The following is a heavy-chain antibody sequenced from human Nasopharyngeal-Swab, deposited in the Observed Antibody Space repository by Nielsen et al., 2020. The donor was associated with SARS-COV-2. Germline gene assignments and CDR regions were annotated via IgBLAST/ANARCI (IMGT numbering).Heavy chain of an antibody. CDR2: KSGSGGST. D-gene: IGHD5-18*01. CDR3: ARLEGGRGYSYGDYYYYYGMDV. CDR1: GFTCSSYA. Sequence: GGSLRLSCAASGFTCSSYAMSRVRQAPGKGREGDTAKSGSGGSTYYADSVKGRFTISRDNSKNTLYLQMNSLRAEDTAVYYCARLEGGRGYSYGDYYYYYGMDVWGQGTTVTVSS. V-gene: IGHV3-23*01. J-gene: IGHJ6*02.